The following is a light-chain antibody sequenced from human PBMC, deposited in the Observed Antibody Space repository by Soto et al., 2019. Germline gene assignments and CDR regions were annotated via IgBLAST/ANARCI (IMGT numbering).Light chain of an antibody. CDR3: QQLNSFPPSFT. Sequence: DIQLTQSPSFLSASVGDRVTITCRASQGISSYLAWYQQRPGEPPELLIYGASTLRPGVASRFSGSEAGTEFTLTISSLQPEDFATYFCQQLNSFPPSFTFGPGTTVDI. CDR2: GAS. V-gene: IGKV1-9*01. J-gene: IGKJ3*01. CDR1: QGISSY.